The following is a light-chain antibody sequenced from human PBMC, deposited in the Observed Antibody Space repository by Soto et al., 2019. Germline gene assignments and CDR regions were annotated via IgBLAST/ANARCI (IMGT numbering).Light chain of an antibody. V-gene: IGKV1-5*03. J-gene: IGKJ1*01. CDR1: QTISSW. Sequence: DIQMTQSPSTLSGSVGDRVTITCRASQTISSWLAWYQQKPGKAPKLLIYKASTLKSGVPSRFSGSGSGTEFTLTISSLQTDDFATYYCQHYNSYSEALGQGTKVDMK. CDR3: QHYNSYSEA. CDR2: KAS.